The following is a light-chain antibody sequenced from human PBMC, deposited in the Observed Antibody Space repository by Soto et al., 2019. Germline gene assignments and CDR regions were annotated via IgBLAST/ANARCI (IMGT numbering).Light chain of an antibody. CDR1: QSVSSN. J-gene: IGKJ5*01. Sequence: EIVMTQSPATLSVSPGERATLSCRASQSVSSNLAWSQQKPGQPPRLVIYGASTRATGVPARFSGSGSGTEFPLTISSLQSEDFAVYYCQQYNDWPPITFGQGTRLEIK. V-gene: IGKV3-15*01. CDR3: QQYNDWPPIT. CDR2: GAS.